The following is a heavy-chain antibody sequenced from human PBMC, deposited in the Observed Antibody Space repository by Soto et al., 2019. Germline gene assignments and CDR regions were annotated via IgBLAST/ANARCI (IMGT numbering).Heavy chain of an antibody. D-gene: IGHD3-16*01. Sequence: SETLSLTCAVSGGSIRSGCYSWSWIRQPPGKGLEWIGYIYHSGSTYYNPSLKSRVTISVDRSKNQFSLKLSSVTAADTAVYYCARGPPFHWGQGTLVTVSS. CDR2: IYHSGST. V-gene: IGHV4-30-2*01. J-gene: IGHJ4*02. CDR3: ARGPPFH. CDR1: GGSIRSGCYS.